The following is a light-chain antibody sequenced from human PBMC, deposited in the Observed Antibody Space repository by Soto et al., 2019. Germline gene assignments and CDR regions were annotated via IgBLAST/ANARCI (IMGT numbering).Light chain of an antibody. J-gene: IGKJ1*01. Sequence: DIQMTQSPSTLSASVGDRVTITCRASQSISGSLALYQQKPGKAPKLLIYEASNLKSGVPSRFSGSGSRTEYTLTISSLQPDDSASYYCQQYNGYWTFGQGTRVEIK. V-gene: IGKV1-5*03. CDR2: EAS. CDR3: QQYNGYWT. CDR1: QSISGS.